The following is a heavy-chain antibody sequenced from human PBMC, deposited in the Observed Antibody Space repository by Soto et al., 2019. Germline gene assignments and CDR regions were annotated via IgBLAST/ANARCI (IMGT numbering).Heavy chain of an antibody. CDR2: FNPMGGDT. Sequence: QVQLVQSGAEVKKPGASVKVSCEASGYTFNNNYMHWVRQTPGQGLVWMGIFNPMGGDTIYAEKCQGRFSMTGSTSPSTVYMELSSLRSEDTAVHYCARETMITIGGDIEGLDYWGQGSLVTVS. J-gene: IGHJ4*02. CDR3: ARETMITIGGDIEGLDY. D-gene: IGHD3-16*02. V-gene: IGHV1-46*02. CDR1: GYTFNNNY.